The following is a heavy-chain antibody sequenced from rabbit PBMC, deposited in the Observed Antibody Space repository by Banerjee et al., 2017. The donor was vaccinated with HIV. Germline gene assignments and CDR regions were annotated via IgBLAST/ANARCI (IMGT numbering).Heavy chain of an antibody. J-gene: IGHJ4*01. CDR1: GFSFSSNYW. D-gene: IGHD4-2*01. V-gene: IGHV1S45*01. Sequence: QEQLVESGGGLVKPEGSLTLTCTASGFSFSSNYWLCWVRQAPGKGLEWIACIGAGSGSAYYATWAKGRFTISKTSSTTVTLQMTSLTAADTATYFCARDAGYAGSNLWGPGTLVTVS. CDR3: ARDAGYAGSNL. CDR2: IGAGSGSA.